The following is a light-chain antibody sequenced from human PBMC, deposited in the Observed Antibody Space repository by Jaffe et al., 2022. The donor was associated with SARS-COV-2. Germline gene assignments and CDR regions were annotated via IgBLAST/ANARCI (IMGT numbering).Light chain of an antibody. V-gene: IGKV1-6*01. CDR1: QAIRND. Sequence: AIEMTQSPSSLSASVGDRVTITCRASQAIRNDLGWYQQKPGKAPKRLIYGASTLQSGVPSRFSGSGSGTDFTLTISSLQPEDFATYFCLQDYNYPRTFGPGTKVDIK. CDR3: LQDYNYPRT. J-gene: IGKJ3*01. CDR2: GAS.